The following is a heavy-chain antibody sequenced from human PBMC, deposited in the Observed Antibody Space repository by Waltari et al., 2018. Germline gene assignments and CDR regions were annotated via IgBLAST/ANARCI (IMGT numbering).Heavy chain of an antibody. V-gene: IGHV1-2*06. J-gene: IGHJ4*02. CDR1: GYTFTGYY. D-gene: IGHD3-16*02. CDR2: INPNSGGT. Sequence: QVQLVQSGAEVKKPGASVKVSCKASGYTFTGYYMHWVRQAPGQGLEWMGRINPNSGGTNYAQKCQGRVTMTRDTSISTAYMELSRLRSDDTAVYYCASVAGGVIAPFDYWGQGTLVTVSS. CDR3: ASVAGGVIAPFDY.